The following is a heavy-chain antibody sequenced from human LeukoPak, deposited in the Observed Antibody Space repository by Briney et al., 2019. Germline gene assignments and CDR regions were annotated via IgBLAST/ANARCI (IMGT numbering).Heavy chain of an antibody. CDR3: ARVGIQLCVDY. CDR2: IYSGGST. CDR1: GFTVSSNY. J-gene: IGHJ4*02. Sequence: PGGSLRLSCAASGFTVSSNYMSWVRQAPGKGLEWVSVIYSGGSTYYADSVKGRFTISRDNSKNTLYLQMNSLRAEDTAVYYCARVGIQLCVDYWGQGTLVTVSS. V-gene: IGHV3-53*01. D-gene: IGHD5-18*01.